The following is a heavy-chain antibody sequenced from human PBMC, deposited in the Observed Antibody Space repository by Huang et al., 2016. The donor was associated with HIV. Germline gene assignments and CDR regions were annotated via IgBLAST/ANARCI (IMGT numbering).Heavy chain of an antibody. CDR2: MNPKNGNT. CDR1: GYTFSTYD. CDR3: ARGRFGETYNYYMDV. D-gene: IGHD3-10*01. J-gene: IGHJ6*03. V-gene: IGHV1-8*03. Sequence: QVQLVQSGAEVRKPGASVKVSCKASGYTFSTYDINWVRQATGQGLDWMGYMNPKNGNTGYSEKFQGRVTFTRRTSISTADMELSRLTSEDTAVYYCARGRFGETYNYYMDVWGEGTTVTVS.